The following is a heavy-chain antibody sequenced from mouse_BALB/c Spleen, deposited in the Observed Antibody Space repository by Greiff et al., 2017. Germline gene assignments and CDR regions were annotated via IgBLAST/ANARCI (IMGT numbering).Heavy chain of an antibody. J-gene: IGHJ2*01. V-gene: IGHV5-17*02. D-gene: IGHD2-10*02. CDR2: ISSGSSTI. CDR1: GFTFSSFG. CDR3: AREYGNDY. Sequence: EVMLVESGGGLVQPGGSRKLSCAASGFTFSSFGMHWVRQAPEKGLEWVAYISSGSSTIYYADTVKGRFTISRDNPKNTLFLQMTSLRSEDTAMYYCAREYGNDYWGQGTTLTVSS.